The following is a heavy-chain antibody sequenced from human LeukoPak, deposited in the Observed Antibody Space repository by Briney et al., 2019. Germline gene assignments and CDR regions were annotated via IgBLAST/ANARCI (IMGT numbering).Heavy chain of an antibody. Sequence: GGSLRLSCAASGFSFSATWMHWVRHSPGKGLVWVARITSDGFSTTYAESVKGRFTISRDNAKNTLYLQMNSLRVEDTAIYYCARDWYHAIDYWGQGALVTVSS. CDR2: ITSDGFST. D-gene: IGHD1-14*01. J-gene: IGHJ4*02. V-gene: IGHV3-74*03. CDR3: ARDWYHAIDY. CDR1: GFSFSATW.